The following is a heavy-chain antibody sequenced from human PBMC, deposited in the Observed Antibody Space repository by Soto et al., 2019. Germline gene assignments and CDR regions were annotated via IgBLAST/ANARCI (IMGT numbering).Heavy chain of an antibody. J-gene: IGHJ6*02. CDR1: GFSFNTAW. Sequence: GGSLRLSCAGYGFSFNTAWLTWVRQAPGKGLEWVARLKGKSAGGTTDYAAPVTGRFTISSDDSKNTLYLQMDNLKIEDTAVYYCAKDVGRIRSVWGQGTTVTVSS. V-gene: IGHV3-15*07. D-gene: IGHD2-15*01. CDR2: LKGKSAGGTT. CDR3: AKDVGRIRSV.